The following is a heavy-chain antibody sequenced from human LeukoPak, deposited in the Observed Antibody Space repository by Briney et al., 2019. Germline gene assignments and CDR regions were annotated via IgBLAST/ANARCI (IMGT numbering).Heavy chain of an antibody. CDR3: ARGVYGGNLN. D-gene: IGHD4-23*01. J-gene: IGHJ4*02. V-gene: IGHV4-34*01. CDR1: GGSFSGCY. Sequence: SATPSLTCAVDGGSFSGCYWSWIRQPPGKGLEWIGDINNSGSAYYNPSLRSGATISVETSKNHFSLKMSSVTAADTAVYDCARGVYGGNLNWGQGTLVTVSS. CDR2: INNSGSA.